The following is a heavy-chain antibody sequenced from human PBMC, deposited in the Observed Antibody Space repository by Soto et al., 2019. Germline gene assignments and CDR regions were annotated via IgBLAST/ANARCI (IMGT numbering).Heavy chain of an antibody. CDR3: GRERFDP. J-gene: IGHJ5*02. CDR1: GCTFRNYW. CDR2: IKTDGSST. V-gene: IGHV3-74*01. Sequence: GGSLRLSWAASGCTFRNYWMHWVRQAPGKGLEWVSRIKTDGSSTSYADSVKGRFTISRDNAKNTVYPQMNSLRAEDTAVYYCGRERFDPWGQGTLVTVSS.